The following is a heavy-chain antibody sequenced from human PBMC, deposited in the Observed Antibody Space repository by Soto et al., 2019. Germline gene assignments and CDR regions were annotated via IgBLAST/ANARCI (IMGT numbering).Heavy chain of an antibody. CDR2: IWYDGSNK. V-gene: IGHV3-33*01. CDR1: GFTFSSYG. CDR3: ARGAGMIVYDYFDY. Sequence: QVQLVESGGGVVQPGRSLRLSCAASGFTFSSYGMHWVRQAPGKGLEWVAVIWYDGSNKYYADSVKGRFTISRDNSKNTLYLQMNSLRAEDTAVYYCARGAGMIVYDYFDYWGQGTLVTVSS. J-gene: IGHJ4*02. D-gene: IGHD3-22*01.